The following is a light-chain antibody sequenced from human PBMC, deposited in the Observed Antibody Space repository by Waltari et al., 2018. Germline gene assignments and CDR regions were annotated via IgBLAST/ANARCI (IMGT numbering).Light chain of an antibody. Sequence: DIQMTQSPSTLSASVGDRVAITCRASQRINRWLAWYQQKPGKAPKLLIRKASYLESGVPSRFSGSGSGTEFTLTISSLQPDDFATYDCQQYSSYSRTFGQGTKLEI. CDR1: QRINRW. V-gene: IGKV1-5*03. CDR3: QQYSSYSRT. J-gene: IGKJ2*01. CDR2: KAS.